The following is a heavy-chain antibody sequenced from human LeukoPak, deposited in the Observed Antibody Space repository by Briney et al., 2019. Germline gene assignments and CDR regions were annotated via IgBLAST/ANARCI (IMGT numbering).Heavy chain of an antibody. D-gene: IGHD3-3*01. CDR2: IYYSGST. CDR1: GGSISSYC. V-gene: IGHV4-59*01. Sequence: SETLSLTCTVSGGSISSYCWSWIRQPPGKGLEWIGYIYYSGSTNYNPSLKSRVTISVDTSKNQFSLKLSSVTAADTAVYYCARFSLLEWFDYWGQGTLVTVSS. CDR3: ARFSLLEWFDY. J-gene: IGHJ4*02.